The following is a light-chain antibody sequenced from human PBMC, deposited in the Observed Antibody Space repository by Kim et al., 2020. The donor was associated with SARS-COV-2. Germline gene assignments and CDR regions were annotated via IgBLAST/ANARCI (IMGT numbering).Light chain of an antibody. CDR3: NSHTTSSTYV. J-gene: IGLJ1*01. CDR2: DVS. V-gene: IGLV2-14*03. CDR1: SSDVGYYKS. Sequence: QSALTQPASVSGSPGQSITISCTGTSSDVGYYKSVSWYQQHPGKAPKLIIYDVSGRASEVSNRFSGSQSGNTASLTISGLRTEDEADYYCNSHTTSSTYVFGSGTKVTVL.